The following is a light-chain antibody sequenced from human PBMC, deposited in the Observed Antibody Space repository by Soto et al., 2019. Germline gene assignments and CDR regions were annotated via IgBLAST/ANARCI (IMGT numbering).Light chain of an antibody. Sequence: EIVMTQSPATLSVSPGERATLSCRASQSLSNNLAWYQKKPGQAPRLLIYGASTRATGIPARFSGIGSGTEFTLTISSLQSGDFAVYYCQQYNYWPPYTFGQGTKVEIK. CDR1: QSLSNN. V-gene: IGKV3-15*01. J-gene: IGKJ2*01. CDR2: GAS. CDR3: QQYNYWPPYT.